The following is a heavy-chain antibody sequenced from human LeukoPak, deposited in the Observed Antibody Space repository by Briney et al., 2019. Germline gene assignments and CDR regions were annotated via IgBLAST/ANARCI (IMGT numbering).Heavy chain of an antibody. Sequence: SSETLSLTCTVSGGSISSYYWSWIRQPPGKGLEWIGYIYYSGSTNYNPSLKSRVTISVDTSKNQFSLKLSSVTAADTAVYYCARYDHCSSTSCYSNFDYWGQGTLVTVSS. J-gene: IGHJ4*02. CDR3: ARYDHCSSTSCYSNFDY. D-gene: IGHD2-2*01. V-gene: IGHV4-59*01. CDR2: IYYSGST. CDR1: GGSISSYY.